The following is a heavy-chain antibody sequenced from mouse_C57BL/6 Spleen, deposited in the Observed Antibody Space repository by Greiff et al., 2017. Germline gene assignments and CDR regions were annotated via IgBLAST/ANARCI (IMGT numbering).Heavy chain of an antibody. J-gene: IGHJ3*01. CDR1: GYTFTSYD. CDR3: ARDSSGYLAWLAY. V-gene: IGHV1-85*01. CDR2: IYPRDGST. Sequence: QVQLQQSGPELVKPGASVKLSRKASGYTFTSYDINWVKQRPGQGLEWIGWIYPRDGSTKYNEKFKGKATLTVDTSSSTAYMELHSLTSEDSAVYFCARDSSGYLAWLAYWGQGTLVTVSA. D-gene: IGHD3-2*02.